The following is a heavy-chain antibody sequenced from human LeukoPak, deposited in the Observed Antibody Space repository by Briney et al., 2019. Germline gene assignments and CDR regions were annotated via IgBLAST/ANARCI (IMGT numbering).Heavy chain of an antibody. CDR3: ARADYDFWSGYFPYYYYGMDV. CDR1: GFTFSSYS. D-gene: IGHD3-3*01. J-gene: IGHJ6*02. Sequence: GSLRLSCAASGFTFSSYSMNWVRQAPGKGLEWVSSISSSSSYKYYADSVKGRFTISRDNAKNSLYLQMNSLRAEDTAVYYCARADYDFWSGYFPYYYYGMDVWGQGTTVTVSS. V-gene: IGHV3-21*01. CDR2: ISSSSSYK.